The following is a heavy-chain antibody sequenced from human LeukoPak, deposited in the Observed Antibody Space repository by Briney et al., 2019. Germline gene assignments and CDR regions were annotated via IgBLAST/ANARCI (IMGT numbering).Heavy chain of an antibody. CDR3: ARDRCGGDCYSTERNYYFDY. V-gene: IGHV1-69*04. J-gene: IGHJ4*02. CDR1: GCTFSSYA. CDR2: IIPILGIA. Sequence: ASVKVSCKASGCTFSSYAIRWVRQAPGQGLEWMGRIIPILGIANYAQKFQGRVTITADKSTSTAYMELSSLRSEDTAVYYCARDRCGGDCYSTERNYYFDYWGQGTLVTVSS. D-gene: IGHD2-21*02.